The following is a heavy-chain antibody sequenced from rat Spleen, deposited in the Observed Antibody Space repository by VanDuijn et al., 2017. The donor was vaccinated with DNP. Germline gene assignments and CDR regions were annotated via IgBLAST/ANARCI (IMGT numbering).Heavy chain of an antibody. CDR1: GYSISRTY. CDR3: ARWKIGPHYFDY. Sequence: EVQLQESGPGLLKPSQSLSLTCSVTGYSISRTYWGWFRKFPGNKMEWIGHISYSGRATYNPSLKSRISITRDTSKNQFFLQLNSVTTEDTATYYCARWKIGPHYFDYWGHGTRVTVSS. CDR2: ISYSGRA. V-gene: IGHV3-1*01. D-gene: IGHD1-1*01. J-gene: IGHJ3*01.